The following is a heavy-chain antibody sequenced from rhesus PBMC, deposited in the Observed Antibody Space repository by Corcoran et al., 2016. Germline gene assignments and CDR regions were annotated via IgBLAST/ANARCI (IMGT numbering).Heavy chain of an antibody. V-gene: IGHV3-72*01. J-gene: IGHJ6*01. CDR1: GCLFRCYT. Sequence: EVQLVESGGGLGHTGGALGLACAASGCLFRCYTMQWVRQAPGKGLEWVSAIGPGGDTYYADAMKGRFTISRDNAKNSLHLQMNSLRVEDTAVYYCALAFGYGSDSWGQGVVVTVSS. CDR3: ALAFGYGSDS. D-gene: IGHD2-39*01. CDR2: IGPGGDT.